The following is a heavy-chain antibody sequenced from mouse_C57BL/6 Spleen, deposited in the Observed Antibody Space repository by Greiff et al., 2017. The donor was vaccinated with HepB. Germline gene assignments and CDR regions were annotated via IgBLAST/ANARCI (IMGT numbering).Heavy chain of an antibody. CDR3: ARLGRGYYFDY. D-gene: IGHD4-1*01. CDR2: IDPEDGET. J-gene: IGHJ2*01. Sequence: EVQLQQSGAELVKPGASVKLSCTASGFNIKDYYMHWMKQRTEQGLEWIGRIDPEDGETKYAPKFQGKATITADTSSNTAYLQLSSLTSEDTAVYYCARLGRGYYFDYWGQGTTLTVSS. CDR1: GFNIKDYY. V-gene: IGHV14-2*01.